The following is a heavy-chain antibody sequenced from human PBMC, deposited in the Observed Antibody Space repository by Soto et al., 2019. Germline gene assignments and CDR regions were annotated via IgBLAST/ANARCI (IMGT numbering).Heavy chain of an antibody. Sequence: QVQLVESGGGLVKPGGSLRLSCAASGFIFSDYYMSWIRQAPGKGLQWILYISSSGDDIYYADSVKGRFTIYRDKANNSLYLQMNSLRADDTAVYYCAREAGFFQHWGQGTLVTVSS. D-gene: IGHD6-25*01. V-gene: IGHV3-11*01. CDR3: AREAGFFQH. CDR2: ISSSGDDI. J-gene: IGHJ1*01. CDR1: GFIFSDYY.